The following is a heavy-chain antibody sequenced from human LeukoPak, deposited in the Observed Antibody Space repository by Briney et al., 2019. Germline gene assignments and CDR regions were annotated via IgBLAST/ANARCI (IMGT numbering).Heavy chain of an antibody. CDR1: GGSISSSSW. CDR3: VRHSSISYRFFDS. CDR2: IYHSGST. V-gene: IGHV4-4*02. J-gene: IGHJ4*02. Sequence: SGTLSLTCAVSGGSISSSSWWSWVRQPPGKGLEWIGEIYHSGSTNYNPSLKSRVTILVDKSKNQFSLKLTSVTAADTAVYYCVRHSSISYRFFDSWGQGTLVTVSS. D-gene: IGHD6-13*01.